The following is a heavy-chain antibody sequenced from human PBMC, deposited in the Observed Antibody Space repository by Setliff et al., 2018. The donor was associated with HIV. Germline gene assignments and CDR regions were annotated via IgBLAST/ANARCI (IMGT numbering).Heavy chain of an antibody. Sequence: GASVKVSXKASGYTFTDYYIHWVRQAPGQGLEWMGWINPNSSDTNYAQKFQGRVXXXXDTSISTAYMDLSRLRSDDTGVYYYARRVPPIPSGDLDYWXPGTLVTVSS. CDR2: INPNSSDT. CDR1: GYTFTDYY. D-gene: IGHD4-17*01. V-gene: IGHV1-2*02. CDR3: ARRVPPIPSGDLDY. J-gene: IGHJ4*02.